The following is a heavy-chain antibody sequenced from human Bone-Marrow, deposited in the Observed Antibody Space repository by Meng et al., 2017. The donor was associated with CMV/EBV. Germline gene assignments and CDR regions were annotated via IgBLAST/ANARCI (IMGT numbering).Heavy chain of an antibody. J-gene: IGHJ5*02. Sequence: SVKVSCKASGCTFSSYAISWVRQAPGQGLEWMGGISPIFGTANYAQEFQGRVTITTDESTSTAYMELSSLRSEDTAVYSCARGQDIVGVPDAMGWFDRWGQGTLVTVSS. CDR3: ARGQDIVGVPDAMGWFDR. D-gene: IGHD2-2*01. CDR2: ISPIFGTA. V-gene: IGHV1-69*05. CDR1: GCTFSSYA.